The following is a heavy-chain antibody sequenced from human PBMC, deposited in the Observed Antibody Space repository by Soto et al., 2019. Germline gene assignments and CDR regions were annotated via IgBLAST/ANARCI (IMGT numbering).Heavy chain of an antibody. CDR1: GGSISSYY. CDR3: ATGGFWSGYISLKPYYYNGMDV. V-gene: IGHV4-59*01. J-gene: IGHJ6*02. Sequence: QVQLQESGPGLVKPSETLSLTCTVSGGSISSYYWSWIRQPPGKGLEWIGYIYYSGSTNYNPSLKSRVTISVDTSKNQFSLKLSSVTAADTAVYYCATGGFWSGYISLKPYYYNGMDVWGQGTTVTVSS. D-gene: IGHD3-3*01. CDR2: IYYSGST.